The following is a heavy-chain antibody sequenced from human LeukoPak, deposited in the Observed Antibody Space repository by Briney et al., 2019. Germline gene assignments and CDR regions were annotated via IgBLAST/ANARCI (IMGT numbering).Heavy chain of an antibody. J-gene: IGHJ4*02. Sequence: PGGSLRLSCAASGFTFSDYYMSWIRQAPGKGLGWVSYISSRGSTIYYADSVKGRFTISRDNAKNSLYLQMNSLRAEDTAVYYCARDRGYCSSTSCYYDYWGQGTLVTVSS. D-gene: IGHD2-2*01. CDR2: ISSRGSTI. CDR3: ARDRGYCSSTSCYYDY. V-gene: IGHV3-11*01. CDR1: GFTFSDYY.